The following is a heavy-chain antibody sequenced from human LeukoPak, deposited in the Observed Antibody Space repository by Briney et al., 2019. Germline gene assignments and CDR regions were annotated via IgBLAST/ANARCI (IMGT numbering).Heavy chain of an antibody. V-gene: IGHV1-69*05. Sequence: SVKVSCKASGGSFSTSGFSWVRQAPGQGLEWMGGVIPIYGTPSYAQKFQGRVTITTDESTSTAYMELSSLRSEDTAVYYCARDHWGIVENGYDYFYYDMDVWGRGTTVTVSS. CDR2: VIPIYGTP. D-gene: IGHD7-27*01. J-gene: IGHJ6*02. CDR1: GGSFSTSG. CDR3: ARDHWGIVENGYDYFYYDMDV.